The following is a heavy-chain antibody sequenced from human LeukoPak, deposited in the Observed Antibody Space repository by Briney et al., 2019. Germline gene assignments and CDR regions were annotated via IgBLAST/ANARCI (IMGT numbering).Heavy chain of an antibody. CDR3: AKDQVWIVVGSFDY. CDR1: GFTFSSYA. V-gene: IGHV3-23*01. CDR2: ISGSGGRT. D-gene: IGHD3-22*01. J-gene: IGHJ4*02. Sequence: PGGSLRLSCAASGFTFSSYAMSCVRQAPGKGLEWVSGISGSGGRTYYADSVKGRFTISRDKSKNTLYLQMTSLRAEDTAVYYCAKDQVWIVVGSFDYWGQGTLVTVSS.